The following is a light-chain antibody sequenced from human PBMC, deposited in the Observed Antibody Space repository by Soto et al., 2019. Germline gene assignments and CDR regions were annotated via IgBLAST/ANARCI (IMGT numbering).Light chain of an antibody. V-gene: IGKV3-11*01. Sequence: EIVMTQSPATLSVSPGERATLSCRASQSVSSNLAWYQQKPGQAPRLLIYDASNRATGIPARFSGSGSGTGFTHTISSPEPEDFAVYYCQQRRNRPLTFGGGTKVDIK. J-gene: IGKJ4*01. CDR2: DAS. CDR1: QSVSSN. CDR3: QQRRNRPLT.